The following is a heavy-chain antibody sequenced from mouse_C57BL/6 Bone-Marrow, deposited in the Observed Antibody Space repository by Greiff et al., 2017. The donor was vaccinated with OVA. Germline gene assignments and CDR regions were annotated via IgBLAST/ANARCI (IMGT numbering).Heavy chain of an antibody. CDR3: ARHVYGSSYCWYFDV. V-gene: IGHV1-54*01. CDR2: INPGSGGT. J-gene: IGHJ1*03. Sequence: QVQLQQSGAELVRPGTSVKVSCKASGYAFTNYLIEWVKQRPGQGLEWIGVINPGSGGTNYNEKFKGKATLTADKSSSTAYMQLSSLTSEDSAVYFCARHVYGSSYCWYFDVWGKGTTVTVSS. CDR1: GYAFTNYL. D-gene: IGHD1-1*01.